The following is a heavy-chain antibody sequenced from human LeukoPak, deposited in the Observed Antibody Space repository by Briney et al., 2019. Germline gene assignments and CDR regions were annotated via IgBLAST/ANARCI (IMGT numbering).Heavy chain of an antibody. CDR3: ARNRLVPGYYFDY. D-gene: IGHD6-6*01. V-gene: IGHV4-59*08. Sequence: TSETLSLTCSVSGGSISNYYWSWIRQPPGKGLEWIGYIYYSGGTNYNPSLKSRVTISVDTSKSQFSLRLSSVTAADTAVYYCARNRLVPGYYFDYWGQGTLVTVSS. CDR1: GGSISNYY. CDR2: IYYSGGT. J-gene: IGHJ4*02.